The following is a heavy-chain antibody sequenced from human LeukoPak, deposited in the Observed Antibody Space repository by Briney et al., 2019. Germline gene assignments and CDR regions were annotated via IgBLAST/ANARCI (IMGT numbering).Heavy chain of an antibody. CDR3: ARLGSSIAARSYYFDY. CDR2: IYPGDSDT. Sequence: GESLKISCSDSGYSFTTYWIAWVRQMPGKGLEWMGIIYPGDSDTRYSPSFQGQVTISVDKSISTAYLQWNSLKASDTAMYYCARLGSSIAARSYYFDYWGQGTLVTVSS. D-gene: IGHD6-6*01. CDR1: GYSFTTYW. V-gene: IGHV5-51*01. J-gene: IGHJ4*02.